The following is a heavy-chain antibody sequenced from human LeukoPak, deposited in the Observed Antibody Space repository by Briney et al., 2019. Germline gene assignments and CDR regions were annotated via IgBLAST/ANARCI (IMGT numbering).Heavy chain of an antibody. Sequence: KPSETLSLTCAVYGGSFSGYYWSWIRQPPGKGLEWIGSIYYSGNTYYNPSLESRVTISVDTSKNQFSLKVSSATASDTAVYYCARQDTLTHYYVMDVWGQGTTVTVSS. V-gene: IGHV4-34*01. J-gene: IGHJ6*02. CDR2: IYYSGNT. D-gene: IGHD4-17*01. CDR1: GGSFSGYY. CDR3: ARQDTLTHYYVMDV.